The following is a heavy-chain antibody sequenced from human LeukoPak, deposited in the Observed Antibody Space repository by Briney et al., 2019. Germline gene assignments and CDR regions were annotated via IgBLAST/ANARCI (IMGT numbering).Heavy chain of an antibody. CDR2: INPNSGGT. D-gene: IGHD2-2*01. CDR1: GYTFTGYY. V-gene: IGHV1-2*02. J-gene: IGHJ4*02. CDR3: AREWGAGYCSSTSCYAGERYYFDY. Sequence: ASVKVSCKASGYTFTGYYMHWVRQAPGQGLEWMGWINPNSGGTNYAQKFQGRVTMTRDTSISTAYMELSRLRSDDTAVYYCAREWGAGYCSSTSCYAGERYYFDYWGQGTLVTVSS.